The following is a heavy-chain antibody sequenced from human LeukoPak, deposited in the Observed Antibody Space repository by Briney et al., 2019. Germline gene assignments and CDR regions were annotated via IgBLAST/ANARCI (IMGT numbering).Heavy chain of an antibody. CDR2: IYHSGRI. V-gene: IGHV4-39*01. CDR1: GDYISRSSYY. J-gene: IGHJ1*01. CDR3: ARRRYFDSTLYFE. D-gene: IGHD3-22*01. Sequence: SETLSLTCAVSGDYISRSSYYWGWIPRSPGTGLEWIGDIYHSGRIYYNPSLKSRVAISIDTSHNQYSMGLSSITADGPVLFDCARRRYFDSTLYFEWGRGTLVTVSS.